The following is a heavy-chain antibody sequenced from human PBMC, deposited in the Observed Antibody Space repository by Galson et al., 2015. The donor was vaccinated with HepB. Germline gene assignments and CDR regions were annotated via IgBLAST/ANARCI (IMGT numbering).Heavy chain of an antibody. CDR1: GFTFSNAW. CDR3: TTLGLRCFDWLLYEGGY. Sequence: SLRLSCAASGFTFSNAWMNWVRQAPGKGLEWVGRIKSKTDGGTTDYAAPVKGRFTISRDDSKNTLYLQMNSLKTEDTAVYYCTTLGLRCFDWLLYEGGYWGQGTLVTVSS. CDR2: IKSKTDGGTT. V-gene: IGHV3-15*07. J-gene: IGHJ4*02. D-gene: IGHD3-9*01.